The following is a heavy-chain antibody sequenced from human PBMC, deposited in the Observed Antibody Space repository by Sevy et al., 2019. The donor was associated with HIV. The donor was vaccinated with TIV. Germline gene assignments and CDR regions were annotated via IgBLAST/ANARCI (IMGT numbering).Heavy chain of an antibody. CDR1: GFTFDNNA. CDR3: AKVYYYDSGTVIPRGMDV. CDR2: ISGSGLST. D-gene: IGHD3-10*01. Sequence: GGSLRLSCAASGFTFDNNAMYWVRQAPGKGLEWVSAISGSGLSTNYAASVRGRFTISRDISETTLYLQMNSLRAEDTAVYYSAKVYYYDSGTVIPRGMDVWGQGTTVTVSS. V-gene: IGHV3-23*01. J-gene: IGHJ6*02.